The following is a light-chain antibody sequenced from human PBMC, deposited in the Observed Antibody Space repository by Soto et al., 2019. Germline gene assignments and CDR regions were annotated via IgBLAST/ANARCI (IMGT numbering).Light chain of an antibody. Sequence: QSALTQPASVSGSPGQSITISCTGTSSDVGSYNLVSWYQQHPGKAPQLMIYEGSRRPSGVSNRFSGSKSGNTASVTISGLQAEDEADYYCCSYAGSSTWVFGGGTKLTLL. V-gene: IGLV2-23*01. CDR2: EGS. CDR3: CSYAGSSTWV. CDR1: SSDVGSYNL. J-gene: IGLJ3*02.